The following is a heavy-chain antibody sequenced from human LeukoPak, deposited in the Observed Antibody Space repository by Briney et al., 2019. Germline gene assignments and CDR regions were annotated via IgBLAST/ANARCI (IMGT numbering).Heavy chain of an antibody. D-gene: IGHD3-10*01. J-gene: IGHJ5*02. V-gene: IGHV5-51*01. CDR2: VYPGNSDT. CDR3: AGLYYGSGSYYNVYAFDP. CDR1: GYSFTSYW. Sequence: GESLKISCKGSGYSFTSYWIGWVRQMPGKGLEWMGIVYPGNSDTRYSPPFQGQVTISADKSISTAYLQWSSLKASDTAMYYCAGLYYGSGSYYNVYAFDPWGQGTLVTVSS.